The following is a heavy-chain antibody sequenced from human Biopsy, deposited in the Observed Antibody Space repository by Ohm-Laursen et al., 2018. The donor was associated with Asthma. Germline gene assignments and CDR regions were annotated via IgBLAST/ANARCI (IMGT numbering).Heavy chain of an antibody. Sequence: YSVKVSCKVSGDSFSNYAISWVRQAPGQGLEWMGGLIPVLGTPDHAQMFEGRVTITADESTSTAYMELSSLSSEDAAVYYFAGGNSGSDRIVYYYSGLEVWGQGTTVTVSS. J-gene: IGHJ6*02. D-gene: IGHD5-12*01. CDR1: GDSFSNYA. CDR3: AGGNSGSDRIVYYYSGLEV. V-gene: IGHV1-69*01. CDR2: LIPVLGTP.